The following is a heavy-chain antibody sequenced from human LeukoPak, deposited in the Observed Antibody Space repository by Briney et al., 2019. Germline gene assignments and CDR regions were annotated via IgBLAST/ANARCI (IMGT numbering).Heavy chain of an antibody. CDR2: ISTSGSTI. D-gene: IGHD5-18*01. CDR1: GFTFNNYE. V-gene: IGHV3-48*03. CDR3: ARAEAGYSYGYADG. J-gene: IGHJ4*02. Sequence: GGSLRLSCAASGFTFNNYEINWVRQAPGKGLEWVSYISTSGSTIYYADSVEGRFTMYRDNAKKSVYLQMNSLRAEDTAIYYCARAEAGYSYGYADGWGQGTLVTVSS.